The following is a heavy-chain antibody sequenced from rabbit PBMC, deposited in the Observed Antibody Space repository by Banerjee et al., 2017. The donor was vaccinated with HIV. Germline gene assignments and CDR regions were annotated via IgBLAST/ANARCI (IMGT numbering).Heavy chain of an antibody. J-gene: IGHJ3*01. CDR1: GFSFSSSYW. CDR3: ARRSNSDGGYDL. V-gene: IGHV1S45*01. D-gene: IGHD6-1*01. CDR2: INTGSGST. Sequence: QEQLEESGGDLVKPEGSLTLTCTASGFSFSSSYWICWVRQAPGKGLEWIGCINTGSGSTYYATWAKGRFTISKTSSTIMTLQMTSLTAADTATHFCARRSNSDGGYDLRGQGTLVTVS.